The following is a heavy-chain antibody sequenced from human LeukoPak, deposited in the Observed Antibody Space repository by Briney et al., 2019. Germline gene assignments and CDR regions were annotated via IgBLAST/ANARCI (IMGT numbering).Heavy chain of an antibody. V-gene: IGHV3-21*01. Sequence: GGSLRLSCAASGFTFSDYSMNWVRQAPGKGLEWVSYISTSSNYIYYADSVKGRFTISRDNAKNSVYLQMNSLRAEDTALYYCARAVAENWFDPWGQGTLVTVSS. J-gene: IGHJ5*02. CDR1: GFTFSDYS. CDR2: ISTSSNYI. D-gene: IGHD6-19*01. CDR3: ARAVAENWFDP.